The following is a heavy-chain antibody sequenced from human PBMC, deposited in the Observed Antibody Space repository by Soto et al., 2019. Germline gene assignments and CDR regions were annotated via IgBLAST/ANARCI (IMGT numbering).Heavy chain of an antibody. Sequence: LRLSCVASGFTFSNAWMSWVRQAPGKGLEWVGRIKSKTDGGTTDYAAPVKGRFTISRDDSKNTLYLQMNSLKAEDTAVYYCFTDVNYYGSSGYHYYDYWGQGTLVTVSS. J-gene: IGHJ4*02. CDR3: FTDVNYYGSSGYHYYDY. D-gene: IGHD3-22*01. V-gene: IGHV3-15*01. CDR2: IKSKTDGGTT. CDR1: GFTFSNAW.